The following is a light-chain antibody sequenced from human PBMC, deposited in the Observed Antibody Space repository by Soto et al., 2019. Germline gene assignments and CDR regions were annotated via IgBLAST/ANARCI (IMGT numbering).Light chain of an antibody. CDR3: QQYNSYST. Sequence: DIQMTQCPSSLSASVGDRVTITCRASQSISSYLNWYQQKPGKAPKLLIYAASSLQSAVPSRFSGSGSGTEFTLTINSLQPDDFATYYCQQYNSYSTFGQGTKVDIK. J-gene: IGKJ1*01. V-gene: IGKV1-39*01. CDR1: QSISSY. CDR2: AAS.